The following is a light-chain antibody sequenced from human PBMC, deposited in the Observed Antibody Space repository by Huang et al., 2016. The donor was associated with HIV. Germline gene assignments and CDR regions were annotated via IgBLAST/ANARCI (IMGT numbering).Light chain of an antibody. J-gene: IGKJ2*03. CDR1: QKISRY. CDR3: QQSFTIPYS. Sequence: DIQMTQSPSFLSASVGDRATITCRASQKISRYLNWYHQKPGKAPELLIYAASSLQSGGPSRFSGSGAGTDFTLTISSLQPEDFATYYCQQSFTIPYSFGQGTKVEIK. CDR2: AAS. V-gene: IGKV1-39*01.